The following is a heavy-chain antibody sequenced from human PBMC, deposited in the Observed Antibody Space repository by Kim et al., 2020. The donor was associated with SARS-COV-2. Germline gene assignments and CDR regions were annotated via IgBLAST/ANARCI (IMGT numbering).Heavy chain of an antibody. CDR3: AKDSSDAYYFDY. CDR1: GFTFDDYA. V-gene: IGHV3-9*01. J-gene: IGHJ4*02. Sequence: GGSLRLSCAASGFTFDDYAMHWVRQAPGKGLEWVSGISWNSGSIGYADSVKGRFTISRDNAKNSLYLQMNSLRAEDTALYYCAKDSSDAYYFDYWGQGTL. CDR2: ISWNSGSI. D-gene: IGHD6-19*01.